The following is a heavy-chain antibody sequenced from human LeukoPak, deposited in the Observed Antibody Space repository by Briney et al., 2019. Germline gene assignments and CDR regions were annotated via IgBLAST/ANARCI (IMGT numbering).Heavy chain of an antibody. D-gene: IGHD3-10*01. J-gene: IGHJ6*02. CDR1: GFTFGDYA. V-gene: IGHV3-49*03. CDR2: IRSKAYGGTT. Sequence: GRSLRLSCTASGFTFGDYAMSWFRQAPGKGLEWVGFIRSKAYGGTTEYAASVKGRFTISRDDSKSIAYLQMNSLKTEDTAVYYCTRDRVNLWFGELSSPYYYYGMDVWGQGTTVTVSS. CDR3: TRDRVNLWFGELSSPYYYYGMDV.